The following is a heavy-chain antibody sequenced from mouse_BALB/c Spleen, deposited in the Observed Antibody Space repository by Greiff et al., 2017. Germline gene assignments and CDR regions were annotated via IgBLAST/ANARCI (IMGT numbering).Heavy chain of an antibody. CDR1: GYSITSDYA. Sequence: VQLQQSGPGLVKPSQSLSLTCTVTGYSITSDYAWNWIRQFPGNKLEWMGYISYSGSTSYNPSLKSRISITRDTSKNQFFLQLNSVTTEDTATYYCARGTYDGYHFDYWGQGTTLTVSS. J-gene: IGHJ2*01. V-gene: IGHV3-2*02. D-gene: IGHD2-3*01. CDR2: ISYSGST. CDR3: ARGTYDGYHFDY.